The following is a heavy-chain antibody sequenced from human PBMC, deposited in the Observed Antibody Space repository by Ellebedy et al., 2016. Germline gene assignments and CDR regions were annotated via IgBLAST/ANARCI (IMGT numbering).Heavy chain of an antibody. CDR3: ARVSIEEPGARAFDM. CDR2: LSGNGGGK. D-gene: IGHD2-2*01. V-gene: IGHV3-23*01. CDR1: GFTFSSYA. J-gene: IGHJ3*02. Sequence: GGSLRLSXAASGFTFSSYAMIWVRQAPGKGLEWVSGLSGNGGGKHYADSVKGRFTISRDNSKNMVFLQMNSLRAEDTALYYCARVSIEEPGARAFDMWGQGTLVTVSS.